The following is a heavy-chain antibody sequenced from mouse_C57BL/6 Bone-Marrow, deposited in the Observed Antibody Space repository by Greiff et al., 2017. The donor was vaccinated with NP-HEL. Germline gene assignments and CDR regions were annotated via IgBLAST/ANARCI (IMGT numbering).Heavy chain of an antibody. CDR2: IDPSDSYT. J-gene: IGHJ1*03. CDR1: GYTFTSYW. Sequence: QVQLQQPGAELVRPGTSVKLSCKASGYTFTSYWMHWVKQRPGQGLEWIGVIDPSDSYTNYNQKFKGKATLTVDTSSSTAYMQLSSLTSEDSAVYYCASYYYGRESYWYFDVWGTGTTVTVSS. CDR3: ASYYYGRESYWYFDV. V-gene: IGHV1-59*01. D-gene: IGHD1-1*01.